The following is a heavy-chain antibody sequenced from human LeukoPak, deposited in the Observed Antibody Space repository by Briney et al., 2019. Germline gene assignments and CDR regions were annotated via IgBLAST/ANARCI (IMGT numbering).Heavy chain of an antibody. J-gene: IGHJ6*02. CDR2: IIPIFGTA. Sequence: ASVKVSCKASGGTFISYAISWVRQAPGQGLEWMGGIIPIFGTANYAQKFQGRVTITADESTSTAYMELSSLRSEDTAVYYCARRVDYYDSSGSYGMDVWGQGTTVTVSS. CDR3: ARRVDYYDSSGSYGMDV. CDR1: GGTFISYA. D-gene: IGHD3-22*01. V-gene: IGHV1-69*13.